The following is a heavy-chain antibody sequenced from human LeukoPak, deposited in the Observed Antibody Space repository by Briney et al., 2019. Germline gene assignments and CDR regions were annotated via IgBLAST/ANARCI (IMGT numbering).Heavy chain of an antibody. CDR2: IYYSGST. V-gene: IGHV4-61*01. Sequence: SETLSLTCTVSGYSISSGYYWGWIRQPPGKGLEWIGYIYYSGSTNYNPSLKSRVTISVDTSKNQFSLKLSSVTAADTAVYYCARSPYYTVAGNNWFDPWGQGTLVTVSS. CDR1: GYSISSGYY. J-gene: IGHJ5*02. CDR3: ARSPYYTVAGNNWFDP. D-gene: IGHD6-19*01.